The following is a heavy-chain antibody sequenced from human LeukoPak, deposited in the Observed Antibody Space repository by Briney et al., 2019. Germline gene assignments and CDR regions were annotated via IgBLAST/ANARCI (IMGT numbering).Heavy chain of an antibody. CDR3: ARRGRITVFGVVPDYTDV. CDR2: INHSGST. D-gene: IGHD3-3*01. V-gene: IGHV4-34*01. CDR1: GGSFSGYY. J-gene: IGHJ6*03. Sequence: KPSETLSLTCAVYGGSFSGYYWSWIRQPPGKGLEWIGEINHSGSTNYNPSLKSRVTISVDTSKNQFSLKLSSVTAADTAVYYCARRGRITVFGVVPDYTDVWGKGTTVTVSS.